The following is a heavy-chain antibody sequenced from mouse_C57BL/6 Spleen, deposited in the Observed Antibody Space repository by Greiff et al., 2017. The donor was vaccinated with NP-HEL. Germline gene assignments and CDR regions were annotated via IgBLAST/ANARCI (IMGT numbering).Heavy chain of an antibody. V-gene: IGHV1-20*01. CDR3: ARSNYYGSSDYFDY. Sequence: VQLKESGPELVKPGDSVKISCKASGYSFTGYFMNWVMQSHGKSLEWIGRINPYNGDTFYNQKFKGKATLTVDKSSSTAHMELRSLTSEDSAVYYCARSNYYGSSDYFDYWGQGTTLTVSS. CDR1: GYSFTGYF. CDR2: INPYNGDT. D-gene: IGHD1-1*01. J-gene: IGHJ2*01.